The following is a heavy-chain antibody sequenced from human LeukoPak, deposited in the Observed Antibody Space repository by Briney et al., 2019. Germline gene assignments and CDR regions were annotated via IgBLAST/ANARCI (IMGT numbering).Heavy chain of an antibody. CDR3: ASARSDYIWGSYSSYYFDY. CDR2: TYYRSKWYN. D-gene: IGHD3-16*01. J-gene: IGHJ4*02. CDR1: GDSVSSNSAA. V-gene: IGHV6-1*01. Sequence: SQTLSLTCAISGDSVSSNSAAWNWIRQPPSRGLEWLGRTYYRSKWYNDYAVSVKSRITINPDTSKNQFSLQLNSVTPEDTAVYYCASARSDYIWGSYSSYYFDYWGQGTLVTVSS.